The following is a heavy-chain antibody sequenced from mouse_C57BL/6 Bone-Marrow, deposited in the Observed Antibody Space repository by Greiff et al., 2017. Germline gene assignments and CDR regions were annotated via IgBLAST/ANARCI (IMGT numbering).Heavy chain of an antibody. CDR2: SRNKANDYTT. CDR3: ARDADYGYDDAMDY. V-gene: IGHV7-1*01. D-gene: IGHD2-2*01. Sequence: EVQGVESGGGLVQSGRSLRLSCATSGFTFSDFYMEWVRQAPGKGLEWIAASRNKANDYTTEYSASVKGRFIVSRDTSQSILYLQMNALRAEDTAIYYCARDADYGYDDAMDYWGQGTSVTVSS. J-gene: IGHJ4*01. CDR1: GFTFSDFY.